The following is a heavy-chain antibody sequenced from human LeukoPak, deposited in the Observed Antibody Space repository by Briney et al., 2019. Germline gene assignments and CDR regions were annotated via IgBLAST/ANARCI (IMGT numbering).Heavy chain of an antibody. J-gene: IGHJ4*02. CDR1: GGSFSGYY. Sequence: PSETLSLTCAVYGGSFSGYYWSWIRQPPGKGLEWIGEINHSGTTNYIPSLKSRVTISVDTSKSQFSLKLSSVTAADTAVYYCARKGTDYWGQGTLVTVSS. CDR3: ARKGTDY. V-gene: IGHV4-34*01. CDR2: INHSGTT.